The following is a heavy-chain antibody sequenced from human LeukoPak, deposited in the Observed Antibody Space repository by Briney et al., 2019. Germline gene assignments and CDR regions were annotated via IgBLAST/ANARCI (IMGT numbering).Heavy chain of an antibody. CDR2: INHSGST. V-gene: IGHV4-34*01. D-gene: IGHD3-9*01. CDR3: ARRGYDILTGYYSDY. Sequence: SETLSLTCAVYGGFFSGYYWSWIRQPPGKGLECIGEINHSGSTNYNPSLKSRVTISVDTSKNQFSLKLSSVTAADTAVYYCARRGYDILTGYYSDYWGQGTLVTVSS. CDR1: GGFFSGYY. J-gene: IGHJ4*02.